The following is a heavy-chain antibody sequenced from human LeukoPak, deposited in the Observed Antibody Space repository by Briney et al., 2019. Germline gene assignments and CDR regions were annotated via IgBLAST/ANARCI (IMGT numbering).Heavy chain of an antibody. CDR3: ARAVSVYDILTTTRGWFDP. D-gene: IGHD3-9*01. Sequence: ASVKVSCKASGYTFTSYAMNWVRQAPGQGLEWMGWINTNTGNPTYAQGFTGRFVFSLDTSVSTAYLQISSLKAEDTAVYYCARAVSVYDILTTTRGWFDPWGQGTLVTVSS. J-gene: IGHJ5*02. CDR2: INTNTGNP. V-gene: IGHV7-4-1*02. CDR1: GYTFTSYA.